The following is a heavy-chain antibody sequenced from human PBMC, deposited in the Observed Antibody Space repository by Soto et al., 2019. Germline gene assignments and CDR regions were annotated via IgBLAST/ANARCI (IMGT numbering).Heavy chain of an antibody. CDR3: ARGVSNYFDY. Sequence: SETLSLTCAVYGGSFSGYYWSWIRQPPGKGLEWIGEINHSGSTNYNPSLKSRVTISVDTSKNQFSLKLSSVTAADTAVYYCARGVSNYFDYWGQGTLVTVSS. J-gene: IGHJ4*02. CDR1: GGSFSGYY. V-gene: IGHV4-34*01. D-gene: IGHD3-16*01. CDR2: INHSGST.